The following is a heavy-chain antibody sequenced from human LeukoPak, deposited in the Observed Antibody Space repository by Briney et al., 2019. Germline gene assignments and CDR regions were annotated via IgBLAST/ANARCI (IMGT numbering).Heavy chain of an antibody. CDR2: IYYSGST. V-gene: IGHV4-59*08. CDR1: GGSISSYY. J-gene: IGHJ4*02. CDR3: ARRRYDFWCGYSGVWDY. Sequence: SETLSLTCTVSGGSISSYYWSWIRQPPGKGLEWIGYIYYSGSTNYNPSLKSRVTISVDTSKNQFSLKLSSVTAADTAVYYCARRRYDFWCGYSGVWDYWGQGTLVTVSS. D-gene: IGHD3-3*01.